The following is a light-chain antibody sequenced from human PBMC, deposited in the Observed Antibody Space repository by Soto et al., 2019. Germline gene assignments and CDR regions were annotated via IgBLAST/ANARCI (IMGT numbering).Light chain of an antibody. V-gene: IGKV3-20*01. CDR2: GAS. CDR1: QSVSSNF. J-gene: IGKJ4*01. CDR3: RQYGRSLGFA. Sequence: EMVLTHSPCTRTLSPGERATLSCRAIQSVSSNFLAWYQEKPGQAPRLLIYGASSRATGTPDRFSGSGSGTDFTLTISRLEPEDFAVYYCRQYGRSLGFAFGGGTKVDIK.